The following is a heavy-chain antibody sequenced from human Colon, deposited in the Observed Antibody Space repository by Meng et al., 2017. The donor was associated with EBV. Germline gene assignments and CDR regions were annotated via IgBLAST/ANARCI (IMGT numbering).Heavy chain of an antibody. CDR1: GGSFRDYY. V-gene: IGHV4-34*01. Sequence: QVQLRHGGAGLLKPSETLSRSCAVYGGSFRDYYWTWIRHPPGKGLEWIGEIDHRGNTKYNPSLKSRVTISLDTSKKQFSLKVSSVTAADSAVYYCARRGPSGNFSPWSQGALVTVSS. CDR2: IDHRGNT. J-gene: IGHJ5*02. D-gene: IGHD3-10*01. CDR3: ARRGPSGNFSP.